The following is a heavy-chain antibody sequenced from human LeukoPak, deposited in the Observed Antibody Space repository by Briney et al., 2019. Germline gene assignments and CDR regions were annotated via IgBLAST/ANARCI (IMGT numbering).Heavy chain of an antibody. CDR3: AKAPYNTYMDWFDL. CDR2: ISGGGDNT. D-gene: IGHD1-14*01. J-gene: IGHJ5*02. Sequence: GGSLRLSCAASGFTFSSYAMSWVRQAPGKGLEWLSGISGGGDNTYYADSVKGRFTISRDNSKNTVYLQMDSLRADDPALYYCAKAPYNTYMDWFDLWGQGTLVTVSS. CDR1: GFTFSSYA. V-gene: IGHV3-23*01.